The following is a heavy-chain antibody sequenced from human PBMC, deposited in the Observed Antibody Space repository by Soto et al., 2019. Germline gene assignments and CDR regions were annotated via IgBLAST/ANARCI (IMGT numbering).Heavy chain of an antibody. V-gene: IGHV3-30-3*01. Sequence: GGSLRLSCAASGFTFSSYAMHWVRQAPGKGLEWVAVISYDGSNKYYADSVKGRFTIPRDNSKNTLYLQMNSLRAEDTAVYYCASTGYCSSTSCHRFDYWGQGTLVTVSS. CDR2: ISYDGSNK. J-gene: IGHJ4*02. CDR3: ASTGYCSSTSCHRFDY. CDR1: GFTFSSYA. D-gene: IGHD2-2*02.